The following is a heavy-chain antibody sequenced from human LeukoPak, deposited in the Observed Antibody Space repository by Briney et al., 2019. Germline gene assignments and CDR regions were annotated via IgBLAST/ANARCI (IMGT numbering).Heavy chain of an antibody. CDR1: GYTFTSYG. V-gene: IGHV1-69*13. J-gene: IGHJ5*02. Sequence: SVKVSCKASGYTFTSYGISWVRQAPGQGLEWMGGIIPIFGTANYAQKFQGRVTITADESTSTAYMELSSLRSEDTAVYYCARWYYYDSSGNWFDPWGQGTLVTVSS. CDR2: IIPIFGTA. CDR3: ARWYYYDSSGNWFDP. D-gene: IGHD3-22*01.